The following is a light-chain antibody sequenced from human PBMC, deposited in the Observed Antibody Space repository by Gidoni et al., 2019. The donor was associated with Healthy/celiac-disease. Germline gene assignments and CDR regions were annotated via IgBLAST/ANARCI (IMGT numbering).Light chain of an antibody. V-gene: IGKV3-15*01. CDR3: QQYNNWPLA. CDR1: QSVSSN. CDR2: GAS. Sequence: EILMTQSPATLAVSTGERATLACRARQSVSSNLAWYQQKPGQAPRLLIYGASTRATGIPARFSGSGSGKELTLTISSLQSEDFAVYYCQQYNNWPLAFGQGTKGEIK. J-gene: IGKJ1*01.